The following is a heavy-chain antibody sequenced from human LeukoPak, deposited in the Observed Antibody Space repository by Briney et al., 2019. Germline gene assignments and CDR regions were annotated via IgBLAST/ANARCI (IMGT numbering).Heavy chain of an antibody. CDR1: GFSFSGYD. Sequence: GGSLRLAWAASGFSFSGYDMSWVRQAPGKWLEWVSAISGSDGSTYYADSAKGRFTISRDNSKNALYLQMNSLRVEDTAVFYCARDEGSGSYLDYWGQGTLVAVSS. D-gene: IGHD3-10*01. V-gene: IGHV3-23*01. CDR2: ISGSDGST. J-gene: IGHJ4*02. CDR3: ARDEGSGSYLDY.